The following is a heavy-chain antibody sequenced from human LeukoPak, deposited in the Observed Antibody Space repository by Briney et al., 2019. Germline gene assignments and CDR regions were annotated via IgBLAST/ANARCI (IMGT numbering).Heavy chain of an antibody. CDR3: ARSGLWFGERYGMDV. J-gene: IGHJ6*02. Sequence: PSETLSLTCTVSGGSISSYYWSWIRQPPGKGLEWIGYIYYSGSTNYNPSLKSRVTISVDTSKNQFALKLSSVTAADTAVYYCARSGLWFGERYGMDVWGQGTTVTVSS. D-gene: IGHD3-10*01. CDR2: IYYSGST. V-gene: IGHV4-59*01. CDR1: GGSISSYY.